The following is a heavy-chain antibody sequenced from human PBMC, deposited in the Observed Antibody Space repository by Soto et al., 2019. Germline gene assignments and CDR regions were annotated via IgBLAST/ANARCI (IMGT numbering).Heavy chain of an antibody. CDR2: IDPSDSYT. V-gene: IGHV5-10-1*01. CDR3: ARHKYYDSSGYPKAHFDY. D-gene: IGHD3-22*01. Sequence: PXECLTRYCRGSGYSLNSFWIRRVRQMPGKGLEWMGRIDPSDSYTNYSPSFQGHVTISADKSISTAYLQWSSLKASDTAMYYCARHKYYDSSGYPKAHFDYWGQGTMVT. J-gene: IGHJ4*02. CDR1: GYSLNSFW.